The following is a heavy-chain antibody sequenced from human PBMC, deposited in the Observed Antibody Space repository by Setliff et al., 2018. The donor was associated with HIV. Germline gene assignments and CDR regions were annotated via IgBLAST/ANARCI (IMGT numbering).Heavy chain of an antibody. CDR2: ISSSGSTI. CDR3: ARERVLETYYNFWSGSDHWFDP. D-gene: IGHD3-3*01. V-gene: IGHV3-48*03. CDR1: GFTFSSYE. Sequence: VGSLRLSCAASGFTFSSYEMNWVRQAPGKGLEWVSYISSSGSTIYYADSVKGRFTISRDNAKNSLYLQMNSLRAEDTAVYYCARERVLETYYNFWSGSDHWFDPWGQGTLVTVSS. J-gene: IGHJ5*02.